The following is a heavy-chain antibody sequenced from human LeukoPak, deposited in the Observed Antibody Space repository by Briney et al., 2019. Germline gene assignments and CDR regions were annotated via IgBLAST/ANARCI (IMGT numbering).Heavy chain of an antibody. D-gene: IGHD6-13*01. CDR1: GYSFTSFG. J-gene: IGHJ4*02. CDR3: ARESIAAPADY. CDR2: INTNTGNP. Sequence: ASVKVSCKASGYSFTSFGMNWVRQAPGQGLEWLGWINTNTGNPTYGQGFTGRFVFSLDTSVSTAYLQISSLKAEDTAVYYCARESIAAPADYWGQGTLVTVSS. V-gene: IGHV7-4-1*02.